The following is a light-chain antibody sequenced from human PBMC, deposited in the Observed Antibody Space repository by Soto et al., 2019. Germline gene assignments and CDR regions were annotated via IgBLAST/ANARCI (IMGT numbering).Light chain of an antibody. CDR3: QQRTNWPTST. V-gene: IGKV3-11*01. CDR2: DAI. Sequence: EIVLTQSPATLSLSPGERATLSCRASQNVRSYLAWYQQKPGQAPRLLIHDAISRATGIPARFSGSGSGTDFTLTISSLEPKDFAVYYCQQRTNWPTSTFGQGTRLEIK. CDR1: QNVRSY. J-gene: IGKJ5*01.